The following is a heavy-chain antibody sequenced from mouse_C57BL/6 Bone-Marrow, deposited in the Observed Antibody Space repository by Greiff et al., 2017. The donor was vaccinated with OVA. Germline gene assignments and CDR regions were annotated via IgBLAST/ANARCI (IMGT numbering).Heavy chain of an antibody. Sequence: DVQLVESGGGLVQPGGSLSLSCAASGFTFTDYYMSWVRQPPGKALEWLGFLRNKANGYTTEYSASVKGRFTISRDNSQSILYLQMNALRAEDSATYYCASDGYYEAYWGQGTLVTVSA. CDR2: LRNKANGYTT. V-gene: IGHV7-3*01. D-gene: IGHD2-3*01. CDR1: GFTFTDYY. J-gene: IGHJ3*01. CDR3: ASDGYYEAY.